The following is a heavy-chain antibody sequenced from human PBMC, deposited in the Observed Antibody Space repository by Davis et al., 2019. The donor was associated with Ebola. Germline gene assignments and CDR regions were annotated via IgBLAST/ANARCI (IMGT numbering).Heavy chain of an antibody. CDR2: ISYDGSNK. D-gene: IGHD3-22*01. CDR3: ARDILAMIVEGGAFDI. J-gene: IGHJ3*02. CDR1: GFTFSSYG. Sequence: PGGSLRLSCAASGFTFSSYGMHWVRQAPGKGLEWVAVISYDGSNKYYADSVKGRFTISRDNSKNTLYLQMNSLRAEDTAVYYCARDILAMIVEGGAFDIWGQGTMVTVSS. V-gene: IGHV3-30*03.